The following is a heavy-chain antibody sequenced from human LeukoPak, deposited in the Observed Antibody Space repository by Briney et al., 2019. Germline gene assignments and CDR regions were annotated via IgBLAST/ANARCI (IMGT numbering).Heavy chain of an antibody. CDR3: ARGPRDPTEYCSRGACAPTYEV. CDR2: IYSGGST. J-gene: IGHJ4*02. V-gene: IGHV3-66*01. Sequence: GGSLRLSCAAYGFTVSANYMSWVRQAPGKGLEWVSVIYSGGSTYYADAVKGRFTISRDNAKNSLYLQMNSLRADDTAIYYCARGPRDPTEYCSRGACAPTYEVWGQGALVTVSS. CDR1: GFTVSANY. D-gene: IGHD2-15*01.